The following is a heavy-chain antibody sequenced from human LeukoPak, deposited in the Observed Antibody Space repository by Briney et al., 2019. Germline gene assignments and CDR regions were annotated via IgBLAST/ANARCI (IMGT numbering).Heavy chain of an antibody. J-gene: IGHJ6*04. V-gene: IGHV4-34*01. CDR1: GGSFSGYY. CDR3: ARAIVVVPAAMVYYYYGMDV. CDR2: INHSGST. D-gene: IGHD2-2*01. Sequence: PSETLSLTCAVYGGSFSGYYWSWIRQPPGKGLEWIGEINHSGSTNYNPSLKSRVTISVDTSKNQFSLKLSSVTAADMAVYYCARAIVVVPAAMVYYYYGMDVWGKGTTVTVSS.